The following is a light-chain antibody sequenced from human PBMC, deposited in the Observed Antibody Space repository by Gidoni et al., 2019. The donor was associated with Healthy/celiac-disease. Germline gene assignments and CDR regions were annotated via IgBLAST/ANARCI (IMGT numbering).Light chain of an antibody. CDR2: DAS. CDR1: QDISNY. V-gene: IGKV1-33*01. Sequence: DIQMIQSPSSLSASVGDRVTITCQASQDISNYLNWYQQKPGKAPKLLIYDASNLETGVTSRFSGSGSETDFTFTISSLQPEDIATYYCQQYDNLPLTFGGGTKVEIK. CDR3: QQYDNLPLT. J-gene: IGKJ4*01.